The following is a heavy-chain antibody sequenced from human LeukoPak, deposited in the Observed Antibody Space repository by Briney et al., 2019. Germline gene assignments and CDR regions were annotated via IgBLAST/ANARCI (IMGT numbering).Heavy chain of an antibody. V-gene: IGHV4-59*01. J-gene: IGHJ4*02. CDR1: GGSISSYY. CDR3: ARDSSGYRRGSFDY. CDR2: IYYSGST. D-gene: IGHD3-22*01. Sequence: SETLSLTCTVSGGSISSYYWSWIRQPPGKGLEWIGYIYYSGSTNYNPSLKSRVTISVDTSNNQFSLKLSPVTAADTAVYYCARDSSGYRRGSFDYWGQGTLVTVSS.